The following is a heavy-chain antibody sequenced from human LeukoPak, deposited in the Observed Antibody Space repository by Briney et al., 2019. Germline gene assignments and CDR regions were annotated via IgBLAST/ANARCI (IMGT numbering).Heavy chain of an antibody. Sequence: GGSLRLSCAASGFTFSSYAMSWVRQAPGKGLEWVSAISGSDGSTYYADSVTGRFTISRDNSKNTLYLQMKSLRAEDTAVYYCAKSRSGTTSCYNYWGQGTLVTVSS. J-gene: IGHJ4*02. CDR2: ISGSDGST. D-gene: IGHD2-2*02. V-gene: IGHV3-23*01. CDR3: AKSRSGTTSCYNY. CDR1: GFTFSSYA.